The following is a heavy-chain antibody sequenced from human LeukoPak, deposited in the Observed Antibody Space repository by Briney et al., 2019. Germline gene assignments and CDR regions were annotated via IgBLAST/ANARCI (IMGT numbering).Heavy chain of an antibody. Sequence: PGGSLRLSCAASGFTFSSYGMHWVRQAPGKGLEWVAFIRCDGSNKYYADSVKGRFTISRDNSKNTLYLQMNSLRAEDTAVYYCAKARIAAAGYGTLFDYWGQGTLVTVSS. D-gene: IGHD6-13*01. CDR3: AKARIAAAGYGTLFDY. CDR1: GFTFSSYG. V-gene: IGHV3-30*02. CDR2: IRCDGSNK. J-gene: IGHJ4*02.